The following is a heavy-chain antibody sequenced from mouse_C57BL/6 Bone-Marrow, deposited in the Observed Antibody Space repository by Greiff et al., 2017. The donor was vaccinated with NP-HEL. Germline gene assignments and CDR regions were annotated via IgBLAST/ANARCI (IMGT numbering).Heavy chain of an antibody. CDR3: ARYYYGSSYTFAY. Sequence: VQLKESGPVLVKPGASVKMSCKASGYTFTDYYMNWVKQSHGKSLEWIGVINPYNGGTSYNQKFKGKATLTVDKSSSTAYMELNSLTSEDSAVYYCARYYYGSSYTFAYWGQGTLVTVSA. D-gene: IGHD1-1*01. CDR1: GYTFTDYY. J-gene: IGHJ3*01. CDR2: INPYNGGT. V-gene: IGHV1-19*01.